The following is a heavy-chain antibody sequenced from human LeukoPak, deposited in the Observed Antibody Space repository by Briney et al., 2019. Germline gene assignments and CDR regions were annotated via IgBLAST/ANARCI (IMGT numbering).Heavy chain of an antibody. D-gene: IGHD6-13*01. Sequence: PGRSLRLSCAASGFTFSSYAMHWVRRAPGKGLEWVAVISYDGSNKYYADSVKGRFTISRDNAKNSLYLQMNSLRAEDTAVYYCARDSDSSSWDYGMDVWGQGTTVTVSS. CDR2: ISYDGSNK. CDR3: ARDSDSSSWDYGMDV. CDR1: GFTFSSYA. V-gene: IGHV3-30*04. J-gene: IGHJ6*02.